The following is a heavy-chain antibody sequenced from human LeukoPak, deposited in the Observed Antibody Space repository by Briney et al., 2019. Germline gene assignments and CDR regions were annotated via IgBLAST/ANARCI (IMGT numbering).Heavy chain of an antibody. CDR1: GGSISSYY. J-gene: IGHJ4*02. Sequence: SETLSLTCTVSGGSISSYYWSWIRQPAGKGLEWIGRIYASGSTNYNPSLKSRVTMSVDTSKNQFSLKLSSVTAADTAVYYCARANTRGSGSSFEYWGQGTLVTVSS. CDR2: IYASGST. CDR3: ARANTRGSGSSFEY. D-gene: IGHD3-10*01. V-gene: IGHV4-4*07.